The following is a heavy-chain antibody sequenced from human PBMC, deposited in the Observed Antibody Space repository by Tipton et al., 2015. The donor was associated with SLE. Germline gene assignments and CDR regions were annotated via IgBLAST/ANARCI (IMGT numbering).Heavy chain of an antibody. CDR3: ASHVGDGYMGYYYGMDV. D-gene: IGHD5-24*01. Sequence: GSLRLSCTVSGGSISRSSYYWAWIRQPPGKGLEWIGSVYYSGSTYYNPSLKSRVTISVDTSKNQFSLKLSSVTAADTAVYYCASHVGDGYMGYYYGMDVWGQGTTVTVSS. J-gene: IGHJ6*02. CDR2: VYYSGST. V-gene: IGHV4-39*07. CDR1: GGSISRSSYY.